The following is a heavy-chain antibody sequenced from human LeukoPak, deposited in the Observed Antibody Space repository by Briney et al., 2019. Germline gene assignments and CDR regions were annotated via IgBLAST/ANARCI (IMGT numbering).Heavy chain of an antibody. V-gene: IGHV4-39*01. CDR1: GGSISSSSYY. CDR3: ARLRGTYYFDY. Sequence: SETLSLTCTVSGGSISSSSYYWGWIRQPPGKGLEWIGSIYYSGSTYYSPSLKSRVTISVDTSKNQFSLKLSSVTAADTAVYYCARLRGTYYFDYWGQGTLVTVSS. J-gene: IGHJ4*02. D-gene: IGHD1-1*01. CDR2: IYYSGST.